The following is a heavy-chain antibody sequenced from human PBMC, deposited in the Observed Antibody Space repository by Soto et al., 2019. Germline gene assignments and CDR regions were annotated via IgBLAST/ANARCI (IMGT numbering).Heavy chain of an antibody. CDR2: ISTHNGNT. D-gene: IGHD3-10*01. Sequence: ASVKVSCKASGYTFTSYGISWVRQAPGQGCEWMGWISTHNGNTIYAQKFQDRVIMTIDKSTTTVQMELRTLRSDDTAVYFCAREGIRGPFDAYDLWGQGTMVTVSS. CDR1: GYTFTSYG. CDR3: AREGIRGPFDAYDL. J-gene: IGHJ3*01. V-gene: IGHV1-18*04.